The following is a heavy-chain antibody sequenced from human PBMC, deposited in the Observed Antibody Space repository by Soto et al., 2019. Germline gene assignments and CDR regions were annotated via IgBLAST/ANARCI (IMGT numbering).Heavy chain of an antibody. Sequence: GESLKISCQCSGYTFSNFWIAWVRQLPGKGLEYMGIIYPGDSETRYSPSFHGKVTISADRSIGTAYLQWSSLEASDSAFYFCAKKAGLVSSYPPQFDPRGQGTLVTVSS. D-gene: IGHD6-6*01. CDR1: GYTFSNFW. CDR3: AKKAGLVSSYPPQFDP. CDR2: IYPGDSET. J-gene: IGHJ5*02. V-gene: IGHV5-51*01.